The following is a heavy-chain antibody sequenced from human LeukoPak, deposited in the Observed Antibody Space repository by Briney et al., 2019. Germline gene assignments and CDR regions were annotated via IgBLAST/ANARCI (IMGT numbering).Heavy chain of an antibody. CDR2: IYSGGST. D-gene: IGHD5-18*01. J-gene: IGHJ4*02. V-gene: IGHV3-53*01. CDR3: AKGYNYAYEY. CDR1: GFTVSSSY. Sequence: GGSLRLSCAVSGFTVSSSYMSWVRQAPGKGLEWVSLIYSGGSTYYAASVKGRFTISRDNSKNTLYLQMNSLRPEDTAVYYCAKGYNYAYEYWGQGTLVTVSP.